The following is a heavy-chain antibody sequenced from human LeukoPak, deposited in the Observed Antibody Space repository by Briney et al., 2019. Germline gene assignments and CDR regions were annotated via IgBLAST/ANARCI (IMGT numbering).Heavy chain of an antibody. D-gene: IGHD2-21*02. CDR2: IGSSGGST. J-gene: IGHJ5*02. CDR3: AKTLGGDYLVPWFDP. Sequence: GGSLRLSCAASGFTFSSYAMSWVRQTPGKGLEWVSAIGSSGGSTYYADSVKGRFAISRDNSKNTLFLQMNSLRAEDTAVYYCAKTLGGDYLVPWFDPWGQGTLVTVSS. V-gene: IGHV3-23*01. CDR1: GFTFSSYA.